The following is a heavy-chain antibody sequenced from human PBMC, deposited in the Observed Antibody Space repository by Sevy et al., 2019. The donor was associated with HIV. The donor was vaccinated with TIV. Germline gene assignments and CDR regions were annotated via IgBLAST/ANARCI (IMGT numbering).Heavy chain of an antibody. V-gene: IGHV3-73*01. CDR1: GFTFSGSA. Sequence: GGSLRLSCAASGFTFSGSAMHWVRQASGKGLEWVRRIRSKANSYATAYAASVKGRFTISRDDSKNTAYLQMNSLKTEDTAVYYCTRLPLSCSGGSCHGTWGQGTLVTVSS. CDR3: TRLPLSCSGGSCHGT. J-gene: IGHJ5*02. D-gene: IGHD2-15*01. CDR2: IRSKANSYAT.